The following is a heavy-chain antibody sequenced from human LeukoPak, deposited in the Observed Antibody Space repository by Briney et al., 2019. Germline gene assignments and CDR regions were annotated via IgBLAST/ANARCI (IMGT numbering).Heavy chain of an antibody. Sequence: ASVKVSCKASGYTFTSYGISWVRQTPGQGLEWMGWISAYNGNTNYAQKLQGRVTMTTDTSTSTAYMELRSLRSDDTAVYYCARGLGRYFDWLLPFDYWGQGTLVTVSS. CDR2: ISAYNGNT. J-gene: IGHJ4*02. V-gene: IGHV1-18*01. CDR3: ARGLGRYFDWLLPFDY. CDR1: GYTFTSYG. D-gene: IGHD3-9*01.